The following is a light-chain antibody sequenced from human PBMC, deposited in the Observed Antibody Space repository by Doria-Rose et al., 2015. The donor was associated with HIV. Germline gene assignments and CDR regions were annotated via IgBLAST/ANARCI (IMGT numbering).Light chain of an antibody. Sequence: EIVLTQSPGTLSLSPGERATLSCRASQRVKSSYLAWYQQKPGQAPRLLIYDASTRATGIPDRFSGSGSGTDFTLTISRLEPEDVAVYYCQQYDTSRGTFGQGTRLEIK. CDR2: DAS. CDR1: QRVKSSY. V-gene: IGKV3-20*01. CDR3: QQYDTSRGT. J-gene: IGKJ5*01.